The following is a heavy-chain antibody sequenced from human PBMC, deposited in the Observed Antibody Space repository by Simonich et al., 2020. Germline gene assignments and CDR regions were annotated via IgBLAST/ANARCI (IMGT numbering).Heavy chain of an antibody. D-gene: IGHD4-4*01. Sequence: EVQLVESGGGLVQPGGSLRLSCAASGFTFSSYWMHWVRQAPGKGLVGDARSNRDGSSTSYADAVKGRFTISRDNAKNTLYLQMNSLRAEDTAVYYCARDYSNYDAFDIWGQGTMVTVSS. J-gene: IGHJ3*02. CDR1: GFTFSSYW. CDR3: ARDYSNYDAFDI. CDR2: SNRDGSST. V-gene: IGHV3-74*01.